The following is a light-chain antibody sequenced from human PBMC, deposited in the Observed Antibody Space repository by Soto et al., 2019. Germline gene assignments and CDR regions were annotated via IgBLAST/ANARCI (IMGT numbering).Light chain of an antibody. CDR2: RTS. Sequence: THSPATLSVSPGDRATLSCRASQSISSNLAWYQQKPGQAPRLLMFRTSSRATGFPARFSGSGSGTEFNLTISSLQSEDFGVYYCQQYNNWPRATFGGGTKVDIK. CDR3: QQYNNWPRAT. CDR1: QSISSN. V-gene: IGKV3-15*01. J-gene: IGKJ4*01.